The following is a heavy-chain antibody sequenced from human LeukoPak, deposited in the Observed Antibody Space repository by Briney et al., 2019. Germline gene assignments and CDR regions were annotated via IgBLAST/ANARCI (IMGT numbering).Heavy chain of an antibody. D-gene: IGHD3-22*01. Sequence: SETLSLTCTVSGGSISSSSYYWGWIRQPPGKGLEWFGSIYYSGSTYYNPSLKSRVTISVDTSKNQFSLKLSSVTAADTAVYYCARDGESWLLPWGQGTLVTVSS. CDR3: ARDGESWLLP. V-gene: IGHV4-39*07. CDR2: IYYSGST. CDR1: GGSISSSSYY. J-gene: IGHJ5*02.